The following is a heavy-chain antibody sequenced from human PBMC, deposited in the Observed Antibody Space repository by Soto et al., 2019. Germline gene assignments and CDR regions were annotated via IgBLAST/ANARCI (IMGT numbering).Heavy chain of an antibody. V-gene: IGHV3-64*01. D-gene: IGHD2-2*01. CDR3: AREIVVVPAAYTTDY. CDR2: IRSDGGST. J-gene: IGHJ4*02. CDR1: GFTFSSYA. Sequence: EVQLVESGGGLVQPGGSLRLSCAASGFTFSSYAMHWVRQAPGKGLEYVSAIRSDGGSTYYANSVKGSFTISRDNSKNTLYLQMGSLRVEDRAVYYCAREIVVVPAAYTTDYWGQGTLVTVSS.